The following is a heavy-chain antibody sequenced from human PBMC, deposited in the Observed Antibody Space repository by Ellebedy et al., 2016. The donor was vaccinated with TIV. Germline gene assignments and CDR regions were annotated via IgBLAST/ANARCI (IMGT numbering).Heavy chain of an antibody. Sequence: GESLKISCAASGFSVNNHGMHWVRRAPGKGLEWVAVISYDGSNKYYADSVKGRFTISRDNSKNTLSLQMNSLRAEDTAVYYCARGEGWEAGTTDFDYWGQGTLVTVSS. J-gene: IGHJ4*02. V-gene: IGHV3-30*19. CDR2: ISYDGSNK. D-gene: IGHD1-7*01. CDR3: ARGEGWEAGTTDFDY. CDR1: GFSVNNHG.